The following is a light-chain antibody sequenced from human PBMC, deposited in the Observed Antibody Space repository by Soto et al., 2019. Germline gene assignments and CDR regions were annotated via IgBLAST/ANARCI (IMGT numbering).Light chain of an antibody. CDR3: MQGTHWPWT. V-gene: IGKV1-5*01. CDR2: DAS. CDR1: QSISSW. J-gene: IGKJ1*01. Sequence: DIQMTQSPSTLAAFVGDRVTFTCRASQSISSWLAWYQQKPGRAPNLLVYDASTLHTGVPSRFSGSGSGTDFTLKISRVEAEDVGVYYCMQGTHWPWTFGQGTKVEIK.